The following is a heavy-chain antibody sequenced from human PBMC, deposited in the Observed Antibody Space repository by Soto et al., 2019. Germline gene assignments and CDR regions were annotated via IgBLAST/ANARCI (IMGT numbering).Heavy chain of an antibody. Sequence: SETLSLTCTVAGGSISGYYWSWIRQPPGKRLEWMWYIYYTGSTNYNPSLRSRVTISVDTSKNQFSLKMSSVTAADTALYYCARVERGTATTVVDAFDIWGPGTMVTVSS. CDR3: ARVERGTATTVVDAFDI. CDR1: GGSISGYY. CDR2: IYYTGST. D-gene: IGHD1-1*01. J-gene: IGHJ3*02. V-gene: IGHV4-59*12.